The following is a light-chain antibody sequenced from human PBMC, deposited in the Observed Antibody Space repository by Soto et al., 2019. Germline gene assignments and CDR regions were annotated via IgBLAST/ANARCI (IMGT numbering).Light chain of an antibody. CDR3: ASWDDSLEGVV. CDR1: SSNIGGNP. V-gene: IGLV1-44*01. Sequence: QSVVTQPASASGTPGQRVLISCSGSSSNIGGNPVNWYQQLPGTAPKLLIYSQNERPSGVPGRFSASKSGTTASLAINGLQSEDEADYYCASWDDSLEGVVFGGGTKLTVL. J-gene: IGLJ2*01. CDR2: SQN.